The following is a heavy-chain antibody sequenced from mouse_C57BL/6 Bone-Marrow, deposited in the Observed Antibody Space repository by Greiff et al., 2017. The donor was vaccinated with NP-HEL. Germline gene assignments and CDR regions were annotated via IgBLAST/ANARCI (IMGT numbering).Heavy chain of an antibody. CDR3: ARHDYDERAWFAY. CDR2: INSDGGST. D-gene: IGHD2-4*01. V-gene: IGHV5-2*01. Sequence: EVHLVESGGGLVQPGESLKLSCESNEYAFPSHDMSWVRKTPEKRLELVAAINSDGGSTYYPDTMERRFIISRDNTKKTLYLQMNSVRSEDTALYYCARHDYDERAWFAYWGQGTLVTVSA. J-gene: IGHJ3*01. CDR1: EYAFPSHD.